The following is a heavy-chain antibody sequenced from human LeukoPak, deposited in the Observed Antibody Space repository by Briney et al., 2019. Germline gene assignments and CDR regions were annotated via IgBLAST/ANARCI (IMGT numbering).Heavy chain of an antibody. J-gene: IGHJ4*02. CDR2: ISPNTGAT. Sequence: ASVKVSCKPSGYTFTGYYLHWVRQAPGQALEWMGWISPNTGATLYAQSFQGRVTMSRDTSISTAYLDLRSLRFDYTAVYYCARDRVGSGWPRPFYFEFWGQGTLVTVSS. V-gene: IGHV1-2*02. D-gene: IGHD6-19*01. CDR1: GYTFTGYY. CDR3: ARDRVGSGWPRPFYFEF.